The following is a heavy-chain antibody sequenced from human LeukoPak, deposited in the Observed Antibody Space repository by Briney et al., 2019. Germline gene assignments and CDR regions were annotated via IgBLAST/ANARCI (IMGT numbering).Heavy chain of an antibody. CDR2: IYSGGST. D-gene: IGHD6-19*01. J-gene: IGHJ4*02. CDR3: ARLGSPFGWYGTIDY. CDR1: GFTVSSNY. Sequence: GGSLRLSCAASGFTVSSNYMGWVRQAPGKGLEWGSVIYSGGSTYYTDSVKGRFTISRDNSKNTLFLEMNNLRVEDTAVYYCARLGSPFGWYGTIDYWGQGTLVTVSS. V-gene: IGHV3-66*01.